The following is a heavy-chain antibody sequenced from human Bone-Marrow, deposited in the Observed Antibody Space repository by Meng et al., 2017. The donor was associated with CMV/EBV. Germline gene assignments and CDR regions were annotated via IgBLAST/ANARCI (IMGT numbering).Heavy chain of an antibody. CDR3: ARAVRRDCTNGVCYIDY. CDR1: GFTFSSYS. D-gene: IGHD2-8*01. CDR2: ISSSSSYI. J-gene: IGHJ4*02. V-gene: IGHV3-21*01. Sequence: GGSLRLSCAASGFTFSSYSMNWVRQAPGKGLEWVSSISSSSSYIYYADSVKGRFTISRDNSKNTLYLQMNSLRAEDTAVYYCARAVRRDCTNGVCYIDYWGQGTLVTVSS.